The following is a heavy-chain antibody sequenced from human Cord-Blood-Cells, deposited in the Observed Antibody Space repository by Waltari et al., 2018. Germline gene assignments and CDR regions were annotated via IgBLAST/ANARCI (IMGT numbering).Heavy chain of an antibody. CDR1: GGSFSGYY. CDR2: INHSGST. Sequence: QVQLQQWGAGLLKPSETLSLTCAVYGGSFSGYYWSWIRQPPGKGLEWIGEINHSGSTNCNPSLKSRVTISVDTAKNQFSLKLSSVTAADTAVYYCARGRPTGPLSIPFNWFDPWGQGTLVTVSS. J-gene: IGHJ5*02. CDR3: ARGRPTGPLSIPFNWFDP. V-gene: IGHV4-34*01. D-gene: IGHD6-6*01.